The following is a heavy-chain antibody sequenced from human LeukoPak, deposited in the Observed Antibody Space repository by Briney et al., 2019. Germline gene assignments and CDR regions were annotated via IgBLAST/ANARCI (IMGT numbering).Heavy chain of an antibody. CDR2: ISGSGGST. D-gene: IGHD3-10*01. CDR1: GFTFSSYA. V-gene: IGHV3-23*01. CDR3: ARDLFGVSSWFDP. J-gene: IGHJ5*02. Sequence: PGGSLRLSCAASGFTFSSYAMSWVRQAPGKGLEWVSAISGSGGSTYYADSVKGRFTISRDNSKNTLYLQMNNLRAEDTAVYYCARDLFGVSSWFDPWGQGTLVTVSS.